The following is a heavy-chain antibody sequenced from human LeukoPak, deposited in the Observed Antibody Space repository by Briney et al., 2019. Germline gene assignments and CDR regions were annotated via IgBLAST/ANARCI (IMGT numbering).Heavy chain of an antibody. V-gene: IGHV4-59*01. D-gene: IGHD3-10*01. CDR3: ARGGSGISNAFDI. Sequence: SETLSLTCTVSNDSISSYYWSWIRQPPGKGLEWIGYLYYSGSTNSNPSLKSRVTMSVDTSKNQFSLKLRSVTAADTAVYYCARGGSGISNAFDIWGQGTMVTVSS. J-gene: IGHJ3*02. CDR1: NDSISSYY. CDR2: LYYSGST.